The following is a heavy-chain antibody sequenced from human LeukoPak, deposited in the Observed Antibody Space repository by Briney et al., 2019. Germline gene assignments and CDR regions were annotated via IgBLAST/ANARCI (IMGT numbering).Heavy chain of an antibody. Sequence: GGSLRLSCAASGFTFSNYWMSWVRQAPGKGLEWVALIWYDGSNQYYTDSVRGRFTISRDNSKNTLYLQMNSLRAEDTAIYYCARDVNRGYCSSGTCYPDYWGQGTLVTVSS. CDR2: IWYDGSNQ. CDR1: GFTFSNYW. V-gene: IGHV3-33*08. J-gene: IGHJ4*02. CDR3: ARDVNRGYCSSGTCYPDY. D-gene: IGHD2-15*01.